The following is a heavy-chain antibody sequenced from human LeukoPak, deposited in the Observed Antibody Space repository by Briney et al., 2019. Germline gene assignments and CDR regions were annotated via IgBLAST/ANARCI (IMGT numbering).Heavy chain of an antibody. Sequence: GGSLRLSCAASGFTFSNYGMHWVRQASGKGLEWVGRIRSKANSYATAYAASVKGRFTISRDDSKNTAYLQMNSLKTEDTAVYYCTRRGYSYGSPDYWGQGTLVTVSS. CDR3: TRRGYSYGSPDY. V-gene: IGHV3-73*01. CDR2: IRSKANSYAT. J-gene: IGHJ4*02. D-gene: IGHD5-18*01. CDR1: GFTFSNYG.